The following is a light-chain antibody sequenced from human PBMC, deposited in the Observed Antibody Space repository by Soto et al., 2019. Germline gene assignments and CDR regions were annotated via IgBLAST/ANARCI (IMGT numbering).Light chain of an antibody. V-gene: IGKV3-15*01. Sequence: SLATLSVTPGERATLSCRASESVSSNLAWYQQRPGQAPRLVIYGASTRATGIPARFSGGGSGTEFTLTISSLQSEDFAVYYCQQYNSLLPITFGQGGLLEIK. CDR3: QQYNSLLPIT. CDR1: ESVSSN. CDR2: GAS. J-gene: IGKJ5*01.